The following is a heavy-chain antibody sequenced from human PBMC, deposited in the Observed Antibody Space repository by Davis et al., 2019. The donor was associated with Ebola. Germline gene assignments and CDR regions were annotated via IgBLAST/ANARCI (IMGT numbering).Heavy chain of an antibody. D-gene: IGHD4-11*01. J-gene: IGHJ3*02. Sequence: PSETLSLTCNVSGGSVSSSSYYWGWIRQPPGRGLEWIGTIYYSGNTFYNPSLQSRVTISVDMSKNQFSLKLNSMTAADTAIYYCARRHPEVYRPDVFDIWGQGTMVTVSS. CDR2: IYYSGNT. CDR1: GGSVSSSSYY. CDR3: ARRHPEVYRPDVFDI. V-gene: IGHV4-39*01.